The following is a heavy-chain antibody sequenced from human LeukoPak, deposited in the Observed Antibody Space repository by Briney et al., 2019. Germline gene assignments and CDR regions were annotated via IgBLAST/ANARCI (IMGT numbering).Heavy chain of an antibody. CDR2: IYSGGST. Sequence: GGSLRLSCAASGFTVSSNYMSWVRQAPGKGLQWVSLIYSGGSTYYADSVKGRFAISRDNSKNTLYLQMNSLRAEDTAVYYCASLNDGEFHFDYWGQGTLVTVSS. D-gene: IGHD3-10*01. CDR1: GFTVSSNY. V-gene: IGHV3-53*01. J-gene: IGHJ4*02. CDR3: ASLNDGEFHFDY.